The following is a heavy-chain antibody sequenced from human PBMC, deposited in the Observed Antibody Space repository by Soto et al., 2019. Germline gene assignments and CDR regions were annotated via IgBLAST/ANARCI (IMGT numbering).Heavy chain of an antibody. CDR2: ISSNGIST. J-gene: IGHJ3*01. D-gene: IGHD2-15*01. V-gene: IGHV3-64D*06. Sequence: PGGSLRLSCSASGFALSSYAMHWVRQAPGKGLEYVSSISSNGISTYYADSVKGRFTISRDNSKNKLFIQMNSLRPDDTALYYCVKDEGFCSGGNCYSVARGGFDLWGQGPMVTVSS. CDR1: GFALSSYA. CDR3: VKDEGFCSGGNCYSVARGGFDL.